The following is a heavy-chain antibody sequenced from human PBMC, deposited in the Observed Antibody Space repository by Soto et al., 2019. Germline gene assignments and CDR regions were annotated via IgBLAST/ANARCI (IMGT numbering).Heavy chain of an antibody. CDR3: ASWDGGKAHAFDI. CDR2: ISSSSSYI. D-gene: IGHD2-15*01. Sequence: GGSLRLSCAASGFTFSSYSMNWVRQAPGKGLEWVSSISSSSSYIYYADSVKGRFTISRDNAKNSLYLQMNSLRAEDTAVYYCASWDGGKAHAFDIWGQGTMVTVSS. V-gene: IGHV3-21*01. CDR1: GFTFSSYS. J-gene: IGHJ3*02.